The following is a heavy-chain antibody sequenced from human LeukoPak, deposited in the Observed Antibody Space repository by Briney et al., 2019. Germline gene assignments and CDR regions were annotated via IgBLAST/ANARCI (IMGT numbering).Heavy chain of an antibody. CDR3: ARGVVRGVIITDFDY. Sequence: SVKVSCKASGGTFSSYAISWVRQAPGQGLEWMGGIIPIFGTANYAQKFQGRVTITADKSTSTAYMELSSLRSEDTAVYYCARGVVRGVIITDFDYWGQGTLVTVSS. D-gene: IGHD3-10*01. V-gene: IGHV1-69*06. CDR2: IIPIFGTA. J-gene: IGHJ4*02. CDR1: GGTFSSYA.